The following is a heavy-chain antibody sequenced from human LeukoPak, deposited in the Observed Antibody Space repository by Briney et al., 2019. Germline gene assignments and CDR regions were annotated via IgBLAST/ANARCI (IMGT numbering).Heavy chain of an antibody. V-gene: IGHV1-2*02. Sequence: ASVKVSCKASGYTFTGYYMHWVGQAPGQGLEWMGWINPNSGGTNYAQKFQGRVTMTRDTSISTAYMALSRLRSDDAAVYFCARDWGYYDKTGYYYRDRSFQHWGQGTLVTVSS. CDR1: GYTFTGYY. CDR3: ARDWGYYDKTGYYYRDRSFQH. D-gene: IGHD3-22*01. CDR2: INPNSGGT. J-gene: IGHJ1*01.